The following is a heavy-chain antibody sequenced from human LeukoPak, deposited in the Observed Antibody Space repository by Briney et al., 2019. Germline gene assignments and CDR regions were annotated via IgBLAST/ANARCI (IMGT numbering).Heavy chain of an antibody. CDR1: GFSFSSYS. CDR2: ISSGTGSYI. D-gene: IGHD6-6*01. Sequence: GGSLRLSCVASGFSFSSYSMNWVRQAPGKGLEWVSTISSGTGSYIYYADSVRGRFTISRDNPKNSLYLQMNSLRAEDTAVYYCARCSGVFGSSGYWGQGTLVTVSS. CDR3: ARCSGVFGSSGY. V-gene: IGHV3-21*01. J-gene: IGHJ4*02.